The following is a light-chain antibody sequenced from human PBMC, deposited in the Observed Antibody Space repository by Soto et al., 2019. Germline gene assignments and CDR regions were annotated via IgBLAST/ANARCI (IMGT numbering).Light chain of an antibody. CDR2: EVS. Sequence: QSVLTQPPSASGSPGQSVTVSCTGTSSDVGFYDYVSWYQQHPGKAPKLIIYEVSKRPSGVPDRFSGSKSGNSASLTVSGLQAEDEADYYCSSYTSSTTLGVFGTGTKVTVL. J-gene: IGLJ1*01. V-gene: IGLV2-8*01. CDR1: SSDVGFYDY. CDR3: SSYTSSTTLGV.